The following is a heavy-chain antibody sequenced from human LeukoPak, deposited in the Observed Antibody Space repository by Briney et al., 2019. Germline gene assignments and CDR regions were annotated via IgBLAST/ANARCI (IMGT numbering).Heavy chain of an antibody. D-gene: IGHD3-10*01. CDR3: AKGYYGSGTYGWFDP. CDR1: GFTFSSYG. Sequence: GGSLRLSCAASGFTFSSYGMHWVRQAPGKGLEWVAFIRYDGSNKYYADSVKGRFTISRDNSNNTLYLQMNSLRAEDTAVYYCAKGYYGSGTYGWFDPWGQGTLVTVSS. V-gene: IGHV3-30*02. CDR2: IRYDGSNK. J-gene: IGHJ5*02.